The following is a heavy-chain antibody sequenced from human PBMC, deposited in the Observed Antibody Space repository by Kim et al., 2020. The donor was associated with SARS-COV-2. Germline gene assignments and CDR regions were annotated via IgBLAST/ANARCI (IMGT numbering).Heavy chain of an antibody. V-gene: IGHV5-51*01. CDR1: GYSFTSYW. CDR3: ARGYYYDSSGYYYNPPFDY. D-gene: IGHD3-22*01. Sequence: GESLKISCKGSGYSFTSYWIVWVRQMPGKGLEWMGIIYPGDSDTRYSPSFQGQVTISADKSISTAYLQWSSLKASDTAMYYCARGYYYDSSGYYYNPPFDYWGQGTLVTVSS. CDR2: IYPGDSDT. J-gene: IGHJ4*02.